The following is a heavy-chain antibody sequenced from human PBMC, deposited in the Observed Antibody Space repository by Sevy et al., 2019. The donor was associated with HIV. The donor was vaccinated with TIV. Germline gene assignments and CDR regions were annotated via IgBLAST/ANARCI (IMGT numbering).Heavy chain of an antibody. CDR2: ISGSGGST. CDR3: AKDGGEETYYDFWSGYLWGPHYGVDV. Sequence: GGSLRLSCAASGFTFSSYVMSWVRQAPGKGLEWVSAISGSGGSTYYADSVKGRFTISRDNSKNTLYLQMNSLRAEDTAVYYCAKDGGEETYYDFWSGYLWGPHYGVDVWGQGTTVTVSS. J-gene: IGHJ6*02. D-gene: IGHD3-3*01. CDR1: GFTFSSYV. V-gene: IGHV3-23*01.